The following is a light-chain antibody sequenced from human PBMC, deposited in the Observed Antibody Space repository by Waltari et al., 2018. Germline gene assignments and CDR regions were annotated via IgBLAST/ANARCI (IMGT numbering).Light chain of an antibody. Sequence: EIVLTQSPATLSLSPGETATLSCRASLSVGSSLAWYQQKPGQAPRLLIDDASKRATGIPAWFSGSGSGTDFTLTISSLESEDFAVYYCQQRTNWPPIFSFGPGTKVDIK. CDR3: QQRTNWPPIFS. J-gene: IGKJ3*01. CDR2: DAS. V-gene: IGKV3-11*01. CDR1: LSVGSS.